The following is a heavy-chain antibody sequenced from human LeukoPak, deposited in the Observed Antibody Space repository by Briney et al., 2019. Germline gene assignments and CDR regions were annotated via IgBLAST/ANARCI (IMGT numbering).Heavy chain of an antibody. D-gene: IGHD6-19*01. CDR3: ASQKGRIAVAVDY. J-gene: IGHJ4*02. CDR2: ISSSGSTI. V-gene: IGHV3-48*03. CDR1: GFTFSSYE. Sequence: PGGSLRLSCAASGFTFSSYEMNWVRQAPGKGLEWVSYISSSGSTIYYADSVKGRFTISRDNAKNSLYLQMNSLRAEDTAVYYCASQKGRIAVAVDYWGQETLVTVSS.